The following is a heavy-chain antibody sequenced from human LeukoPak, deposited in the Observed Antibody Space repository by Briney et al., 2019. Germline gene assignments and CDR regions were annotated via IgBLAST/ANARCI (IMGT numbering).Heavy chain of an antibody. V-gene: IGHV6-1*01. CDR3: AREDYGGNSGTYFDY. D-gene: IGHD4-23*01. J-gene: IGHJ4*02. CDR1: GDSVSSSSAA. Sequence: SQTLSLTCAISGDSVSSSSAAWNWIRQSPSRGLEWLGRTYYRSKWYNDYAISVRSRITVNPDTSKNQFSPQLNSVTPEDTAVYYCAREDYGGNSGTYFDYWGQGTLVTVSS. CDR2: TYYRSKWYN.